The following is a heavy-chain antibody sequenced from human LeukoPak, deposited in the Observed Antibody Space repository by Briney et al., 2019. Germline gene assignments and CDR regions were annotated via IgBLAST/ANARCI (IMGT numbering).Heavy chain of an antibody. CDR2: VNRDGSET. Sequence: HPGGSLRLSCAASGFALSSHWMTWVCQVPGRGPEWVANVNRDGSETYYLDSVKGRFTISKDNAKNSLYLQMNSLRAEDTALYHCARNNGMDVWGQGTTVIVSS. CDR3: ARNNGMDV. J-gene: IGHJ6*02. CDR1: GFALSSHW. V-gene: IGHV3-7*03.